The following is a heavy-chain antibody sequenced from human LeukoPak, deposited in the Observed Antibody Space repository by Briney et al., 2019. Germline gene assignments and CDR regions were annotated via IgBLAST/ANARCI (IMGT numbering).Heavy chain of an antibody. Sequence: GGSLSLTCAVSGFTFSSYDLSWVRQAPGKGLEWVSAISGSGDSTYYVDSVKGRFTNSSHHPKNRMYLQMNSLRAEDTAVYYCALFCCGCSCYSIGGDLEMWGRGTVVTVSS. J-gene: IGHJ3*02. CDR1: GFTFSSYD. D-gene: IGHD2-15*01. CDR3: ALFCCGCSCYSIGGDLEM. CDR2: ISGSGDST. V-gene: IGHV3-23*01.